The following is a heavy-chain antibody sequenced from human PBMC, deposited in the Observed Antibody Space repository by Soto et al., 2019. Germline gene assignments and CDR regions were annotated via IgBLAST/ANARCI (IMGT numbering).Heavy chain of an antibody. V-gene: IGHV1-69*06. Sequence: GASVKVSCKASGGTFSSYAISWVRQAPGQGLEWMGGIIPIFGTANYAQKFQGRVTITADKSTSTAYMELSSLRSEDTAVYYCARTKGYCDGSGSNQDCYYYGMGGWGQGTTVTVSS. CDR1: GGTFSSYA. J-gene: IGHJ6*02. CDR3: ARTKGYCDGSGSNQDCYYYGMGG. CDR2: IIPIFGTA. D-gene: IGHD3-10*01.